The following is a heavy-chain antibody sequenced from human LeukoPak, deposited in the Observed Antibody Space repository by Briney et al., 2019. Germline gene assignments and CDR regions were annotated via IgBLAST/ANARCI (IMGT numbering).Heavy chain of an antibody. J-gene: IGHJ4*02. D-gene: IGHD2-21*01. CDR3: ARGAYCGGDCPLPNSLY. CDR2: IKGDGSST. Sequence: PGGSLRLSCAASEFTFSSYWMHWVRQAPGKGLVWVSRIKGDGSSTTYADSVKGRFTISRDNAKNTLYLQMNSLTAEGTAVYYCARGAYCGGDCPLPNSLYWGRGTLVTVSS. V-gene: IGHV3-74*01. CDR1: EFTFSSYW.